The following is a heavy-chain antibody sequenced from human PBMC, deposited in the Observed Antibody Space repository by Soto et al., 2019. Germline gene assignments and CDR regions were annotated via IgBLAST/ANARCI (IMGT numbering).Heavy chain of an antibody. CDR2: ISGSGGST. Sequence: EVQLLESGGGLVQPGGSLRLSCAASGFTFSSYAMSWVRQAPGKGLEWVSAISGSGGSTYYADSVKGRFTISRDNSKNTLYRQMNSLRAEDTAVYYCAKDVEMATITGLFDYWGQGTLVTVSS. J-gene: IGHJ4*02. CDR1: GFTFSSYA. V-gene: IGHV3-23*01. D-gene: IGHD5-12*01. CDR3: AKDVEMATITGLFDY.